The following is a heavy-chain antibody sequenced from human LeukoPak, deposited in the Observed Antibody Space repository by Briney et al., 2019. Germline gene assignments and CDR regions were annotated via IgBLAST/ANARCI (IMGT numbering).Heavy chain of an antibody. CDR2: ISSSSSYI. V-gene: IGHV3-21*01. CDR3: ARILSGGYGHEGLDP. J-gene: IGHJ5*02. CDR1: GFTFSSYS. Sequence: PGGSLRLSCAASGFTFSSYSMNWVRQAPGKGLEWVSSISSSSSYIYYADSVKGRFTISRDNAKNSLYLQMNSLRAEDTAVYYCARILSGGYGHEGLDPWGQGTLVTVSS. D-gene: IGHD5-18*01.